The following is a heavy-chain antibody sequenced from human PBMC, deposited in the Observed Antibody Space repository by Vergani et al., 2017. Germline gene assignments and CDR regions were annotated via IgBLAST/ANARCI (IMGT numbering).Heavy chain of an antibody. D-gene: IGHD6-19*01. CDR2: ISWNSGSI. J-gene: IGHJ4*02. CDR3: AREGPSAGY. V-gene: IGHV3-9*01. CDR1: GFTFDDYA. Sequence: EVQLVESGGGLVQPGRSLRLSCAASGFTFDDYAMHWVRQAPGKGREGVSGISWNSGSIGYADSVKGRFTISRDNAKNSLYLQMNSLRAEDTALYYCAREGPSAGYWGQGTLVTVSS.